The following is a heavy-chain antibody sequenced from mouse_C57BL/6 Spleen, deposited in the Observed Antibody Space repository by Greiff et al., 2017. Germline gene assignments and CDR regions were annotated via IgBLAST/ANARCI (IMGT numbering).Heavy chain of an antibody. CDR2: IYPGSGNT. V-gene: IGHV1-66*01. CDR1: GYSFTSYY. Sequence: VQLQQSGPELVKPGASVKISCKASGYSFTSYYIHWVKQRPGQGLEWIGWIYPGSGNTKYNEKFKGKATLTADTSASTAYMQLSSLTSEDSAVYYCARPGTYWYFDVWGTGTTVTVSS. D-gene: IGHD4-1*01. CDR3: ARPGTYWYFDV. J-gene: IGHJ1*03.